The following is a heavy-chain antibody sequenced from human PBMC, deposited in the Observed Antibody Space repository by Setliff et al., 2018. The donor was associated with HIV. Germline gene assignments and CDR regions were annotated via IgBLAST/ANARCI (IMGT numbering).Heavy chain of an antibody. CDR1: GFSISSDGFY. Sequence: PSETLSLTCTLSGFSISSDGFYWSWIRQPPGKGLEWIGEINHSGSTNYNPSLKSRVSISVDTSKKQFSLKLSSVSAADTAVYYCARAADYHDSSGYWAPPRYFDYWGQGTLVTVSS. V-gene: IGHV4-34*01. J-gene: IGHJ4*02. CDR2: INHSGST. CDR3: ARAADYHDSSGYWAPPRYFDY. D-gene: IGHD3-22*01.